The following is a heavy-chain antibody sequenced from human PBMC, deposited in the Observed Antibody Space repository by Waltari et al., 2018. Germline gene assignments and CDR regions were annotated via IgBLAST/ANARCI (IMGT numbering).Heavy chain of an antibody. CDR2: IHTGNGDT. CDR3: ARGYDSPKFVLYYYYMDV. D-gene: IGHD3-3*01. CDR1: GDVFTAYV. Sequence: QVQLVQSGAEVKMPGASVKVSCKASGDVFTAYVMHWVRQAPRQRLEWMGWIHTGNGDTKYSQKFQGRVTITWDTSASTAYMELRSLRSEDTAVYFCARGYDSPKFVLYYYYMDVWGKGTTVTVSS. J-gene: IGHJ6*03. V-gene: IGHV1-3*04.